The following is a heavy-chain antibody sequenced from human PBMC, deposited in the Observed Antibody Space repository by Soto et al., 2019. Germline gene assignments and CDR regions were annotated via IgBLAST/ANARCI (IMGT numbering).Heavy chain of an antibody. D-gene: IGHD1-26*01. J-gene: IGHJ4*02. V-gene: IGHV3-64D*06. CDR3: VNGAGSTSKWELLDY. CDR2: ISSNGGST. Sequence: SGGSLRLSCSASGFTFSSYAMHWVRQAPGKGLEYVSAISSNGGSTYYADSVKGRFTISRDNSKNTLYLQMSSLRAEDTAVYYCVNGAGSTSKWELLDYWGQGTLVTVSS. CDR1: GFTFSSYA.